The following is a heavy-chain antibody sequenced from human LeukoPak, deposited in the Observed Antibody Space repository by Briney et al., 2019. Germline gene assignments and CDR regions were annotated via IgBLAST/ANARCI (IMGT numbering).Heavy chain of an antibody. CDR3: ARVKAAAIGPTDY. CDR1: GYTFTGYY. D-gene: IGHD6-13*01. Sequence: GASVKVSCKASGYTFTGYYMHWVRQAPGQGLEWMGWINPNSGGTNYAQKFQGWVTMTRDTSISTAYMELSSLRSEDTAVYYCARVKAAAIGPTDYWGQGTLVTVSS. CDR2: INPNSGGT. J-gene: IGHJ4*02. V-gene: IGHV1-2*04.